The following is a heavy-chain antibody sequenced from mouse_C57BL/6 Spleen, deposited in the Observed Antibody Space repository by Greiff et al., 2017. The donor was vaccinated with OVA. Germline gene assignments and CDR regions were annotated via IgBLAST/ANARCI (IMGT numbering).Heavy chain of an antibody. CDR3: ARDESYDGYSFDY. CDR1: GYSITSGYY. J-gene: IGHJ2*01. CDR2: ISYDGSN. D-gene: IGHD2-3*01. Sequence: VQLQQSGPGLVKPSQSLSLTCSVTGYSITSGYYWNWIRQFPGNKLEWMGYISYDGSNNYNPSLKNRISITRDTSKNQFFLKLNSVTTEDTATYYCARDESYDGYSFDYWGQGTTLTVSS. V-gene: IGHV3-6*01.